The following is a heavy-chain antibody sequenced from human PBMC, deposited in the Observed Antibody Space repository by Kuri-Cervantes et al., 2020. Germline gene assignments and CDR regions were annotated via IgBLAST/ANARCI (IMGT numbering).Heavy chain of an antibody. CDR3: ARAGSDGFGFDY. CDR1: GFTVSSNY. J-gene: IGHJ4*02. Sequence: GESLKISCAVSGFTVSSNYMSWVRQAPGKGLEWASVIYSGGSTYYADSVKGRFTISRDNSENTLYLQMNSLRLEDTAVYYCARAGSDGFGFDYWGQGTLVTVSS. CDR2: IYSGGST. D-gene: IGHD3-16*01. V-gene: IGHV3-53*01.